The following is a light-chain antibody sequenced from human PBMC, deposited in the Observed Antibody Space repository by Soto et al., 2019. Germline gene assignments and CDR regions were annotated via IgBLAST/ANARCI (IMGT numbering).Light chain of an antibody. J-gene: IGLJ2*01. CDR2: EVT. V-gene: IGLV2-14*03. Sequence: QSALTQPASVSGSPGQSVTISCTGTSSDVGGYDFVSWYQQHPGKAPKLMIYEVTDRPSGVSTRFSGSKSGNTASLTISGLQAEDEADYYCSSYTSTNVLFGGGTKLTVL. CDR3: SSYTSTNVL. CDR1: SSDVGGYDF.